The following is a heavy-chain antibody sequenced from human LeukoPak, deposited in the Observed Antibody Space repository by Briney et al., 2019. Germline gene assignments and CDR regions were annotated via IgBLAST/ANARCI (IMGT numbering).Heavy chain of an antibody. J-gene: IGHJ4*02. CDR2: IYSAGAT. CDR1: GFTVSDNY. Sequence: GGSLRLSCAASGFTVSDNYMSWVRQAPGKGLGWVSSIYSAGATHYAESVKGGSTISRANSKNTPYLNINSLEAEDLAVYSCASLSGQTTLHLSPEHYSFAYWGQGTLVTVSS. CDR3: ASLSGQTTLHLSPEHYSFAY. V-gene: IGHV3-53*01. D-gene: IGHD3-10*01.